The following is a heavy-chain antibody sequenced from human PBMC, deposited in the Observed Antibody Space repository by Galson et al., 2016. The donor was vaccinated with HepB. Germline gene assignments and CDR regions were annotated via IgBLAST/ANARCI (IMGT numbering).Heavy chain of an antibody. CDR2: VKQDASEK. V-gene: IGHV3-7*01. CDR3: ARDYRHCGADPM. J-gene: IGHJ4*02. Sequence: SLRLSCAASGFAFNTYWMSWVRHAPGMGLEWVANVKQDASEKYYVDSVKGRFTISRDNAKNSLYLQMNSLTADDTAVYYCARDYRHCGADPMGAQGTLVTVSS. D-gene: IGHD2-21*02. CDR1: GFAFNTYW.